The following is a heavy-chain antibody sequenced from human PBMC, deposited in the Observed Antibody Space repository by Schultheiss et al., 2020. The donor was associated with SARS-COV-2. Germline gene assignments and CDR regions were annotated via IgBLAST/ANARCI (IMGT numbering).Heavy chain of an antibody. Sequence: SETLSLTCTVSGGSISSGGYYWSWIRQHPGKGLEWIGYIYYSGSTYYNPSLKSRVTISVDTSKNQFSLKLSSVTAADTAVYYCAAAYYDFWSGYLGFDPWGQGTLVTVSS. J-gene: IGHJ5*02. CDR3: AAAYYDFWSGYLGFDP. CDR1: GGSISSGGYY. V-gene: IGHV4-31*03. CDR2: IYYSGST. D-gene: IGHD3-3*01.